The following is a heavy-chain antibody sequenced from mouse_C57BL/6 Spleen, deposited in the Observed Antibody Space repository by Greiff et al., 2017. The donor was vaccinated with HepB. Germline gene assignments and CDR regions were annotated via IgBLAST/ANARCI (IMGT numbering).Heavy chain of an antibody. D-gene: IGHD2-5*01. J-gene: IGHJ2*01. CDR2: ISSGSSTI. CDR3: ARGYYSNPYYFDY. V-gene: IGHV5-17*01. Sequence: EVQLQESGGGLVKPGGSLKLSCAASGFTFSDYGMHWVRQAPEKGLEWVAYISSGSSTIYYADTVKGRFTISRDNAKNTLFLQMTSLRSEDTAMYYCARGYYSNPYYFDYWGQGTTLTVSS. CDR1: GFTFSDYG.